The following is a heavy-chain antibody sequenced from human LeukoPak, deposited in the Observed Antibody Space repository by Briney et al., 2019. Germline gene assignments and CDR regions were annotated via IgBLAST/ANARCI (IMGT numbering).Heavy chain of an antibody. J-gene: IGHJ4*02. Sequence: GGSLRLSCVASGFTLSSYWMSWVRQAPGKGLEWLSYISGNSGDINYLDSVRGRFTISRDNAKNSLYLQMNSLRVEDTAVYYCTRDPRRLDYLGQGTLVTVSS. V-gene: IGHV3-21*05. CDR2: ISGNSGDI. CDR3: TRDPRRLDY. CDR1: GFTLSSYW.